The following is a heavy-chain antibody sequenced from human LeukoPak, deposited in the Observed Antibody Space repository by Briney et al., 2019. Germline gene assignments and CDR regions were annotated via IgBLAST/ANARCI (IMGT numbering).Heavy chain of an antibody. CDR1: GGSISSYY. Sequence: SETLSLTCTVSGGSISSYYWSWIRQPPGKGLEWIGYIYYSGSTNYNPSLKSRVTISVDTSKNQFSLKLSSVTAADTAVYYCAGIAAAGTLDPWGQGTLVTVSS. CDR2: IYYSGST. V-gene: IGHV4-59*01. J-gene: IGHJ5*02. D-gene: IGHD6-13*01. CDR3: AGIAAAGTLDP.